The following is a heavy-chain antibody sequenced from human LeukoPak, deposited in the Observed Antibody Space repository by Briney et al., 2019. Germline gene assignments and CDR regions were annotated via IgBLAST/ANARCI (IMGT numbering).Heavy chain of an antibody. CDR2: IRSKTNNYAT. J-gene: IGHJ4*02. CDR3: TRLEAGADLDF. V-gene: IGHV3-73*01. CDR1: GFTFSASP. Sequence: GGSLRLSCAASGFTFSASPMHWVRQASGKGLEWVGRIRSKTNNYATAYAASVRGRFTISRDDSKNTAYLQMNSLKTEDTAVYSCTRLEAGADLDFWGQGTLVTVSS. D-gene: IGHD4-17*01.